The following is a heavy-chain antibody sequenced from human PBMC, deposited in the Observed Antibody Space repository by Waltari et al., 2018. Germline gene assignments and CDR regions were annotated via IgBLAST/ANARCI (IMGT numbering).Heavy chain of an antibody. CDR2: IYYSGST. Sequence: QVQLQESGPGLVKPSATLSLTCTVSGGPIRSYSWSWIRQPPGKGLEWIGSIYYSGSTYYNPSLKSRVTISVDTSKNQFSLKLSSVTAADTAVYYCARGSPRELFYAFDIWGQGTMVTVSS. J-gene: IGHJ3*02. D-gene: IGHD3-10*01. CDR1: GGPIRSYS. V-gene: IGHV4-59*01. CDR3: ARGSPRELFYAFDI.